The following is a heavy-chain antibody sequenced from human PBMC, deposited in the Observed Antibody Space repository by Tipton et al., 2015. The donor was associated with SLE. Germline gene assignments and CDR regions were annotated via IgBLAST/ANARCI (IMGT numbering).Heavy chain of an antibody. J-gene: IGHJ6*02. CDR2: IYYSGKT. CDR3: ATKANPGLPAFLTDV. V-gene: IGHV4-59*11. D-gene: IGHD2-21*02. Sequence: TLSLTCTVSGASINIHYWSWIRQPPGKGLEWIGYIYYSGKTDYNPSLKSRVTISVDTSKNQFSLKLTSVTAADTAVYYCATKANPGLPAFLTDVWGQGTTVTVSS. CDR1: GASINIHY.